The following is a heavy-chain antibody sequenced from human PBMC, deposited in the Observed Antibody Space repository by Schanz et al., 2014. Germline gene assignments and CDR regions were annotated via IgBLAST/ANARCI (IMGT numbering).Heavy chain of an antibody. Sequence: QVPLQESGPGLMKPSETLSLTCIVSGGSMTTYYWSWIRQPAGKGLEWIGRIHSSGSTDYNPSLKSRVTIAVDTAKTHFSLKLSSVTAADTAVYFCARHGLGYRSSNNWFDPWGQGTLVTVSS. V-gene: IGHV4-4*07. J-gene: IGHJ5*02. CDR1: GGSMTTYY. D-gene: IGHD6-13*01. CDR2: IHSSGST. CDR3: ARHGLGYRSSNNWFDP.